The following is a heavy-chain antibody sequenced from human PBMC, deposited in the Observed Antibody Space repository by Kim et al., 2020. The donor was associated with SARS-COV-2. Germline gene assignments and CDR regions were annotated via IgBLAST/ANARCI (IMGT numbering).Heavy chain of an antibody. CDR2: ISWNSNIV. D-gene: IGHD3-10*01. CDR3: AKDRHTMLQGVIDC. Sequence: GGSLRLSCAASGFTFDDYAMHWVRQTPGGGLEWVSGISWNSNIVDYANSVKGRFTISRDNAKNSLYLQMNSLRTEDTALYFCAKDRHTMLQGVIDCWGQGNLATVPA. J-gene: IGHJ4*02. CDR1: GFTFDDYA. V-gene: IGHV3-9*01.